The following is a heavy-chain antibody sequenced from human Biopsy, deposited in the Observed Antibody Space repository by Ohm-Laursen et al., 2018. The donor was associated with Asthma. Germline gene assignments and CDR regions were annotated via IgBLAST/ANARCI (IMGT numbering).Heavy chain of an antibody. D-gene: IGHD3-3*02. CDR2: ITGDGSQK. CDR3: ARTFHFWSPYHAEHYQL. V-gene: IGHV3-7*01. CDR1: GFTFGNFW. Sequence: SLRLSCAAFGFTFGNFWMSWGRQTPGKGLEWVATITGDGSQKFYVDSVTGRFTISRDNSKNSLYLQMNSLRAEDTAVYYCARTFHFWSPYHAEHYQLWGQGTLVTVSS. J-gene: IGHJ1*01.